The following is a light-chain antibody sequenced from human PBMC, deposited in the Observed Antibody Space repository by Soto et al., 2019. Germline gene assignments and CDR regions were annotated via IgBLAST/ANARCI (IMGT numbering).Light chain of an antibody. V-gene: IGKV3-20*01. CDR2: GAT. CDR3: QHYGDSLSIT. CDR1: QTVSSGF. J-gene: IGKJ5*01. Sequence: EIVLTQSARTLSLFPGQKAALSCRFIQTVSSGFLAWYQQKSGQAPRLLIYGATSRATGIPDRFSGRGSGTVFSLTISRLEGGDFAVYYCQHYGDSLSITFGQGTRLEIK.